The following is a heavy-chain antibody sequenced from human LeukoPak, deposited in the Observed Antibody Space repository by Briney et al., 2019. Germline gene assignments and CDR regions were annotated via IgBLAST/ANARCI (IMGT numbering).Heavy chain of an antibody. CDR3: ARRYSSSWYSKNWFDP. CDR1: GYSFTSYW. D-gene: IGHD6-13*01. V-gene: IGHV5-51*01. CDR2: IYPGDSDT. Sequence: GESLKISCKGSGYSFTSYWIGWVRQMPGKGLEWMGIIYPGDSDTRYSPSFQGQVTISADKSISTAYLQRSSLKASDTAMYYCARRYSSSWYSKNWFDPWRQGTLVTVSS. J-gene: IGHJ5*02.